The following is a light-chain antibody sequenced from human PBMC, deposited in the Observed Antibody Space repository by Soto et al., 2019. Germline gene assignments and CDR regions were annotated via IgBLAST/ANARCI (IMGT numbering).Light chain of an antibody. CDR1: SSDIGGYNY. V-gene: IGLV2-14*01. CDR2: GVS. CDR3: LSHTSSRPRV. J-gene: IGLJ2*01. Sequence: QSALTQPASVSGSPGQSITISCTGTSSDIGGYNYVSWYQQHPGKAPKLMIYGVSDRPSGVSTRFSGSRSGNTASLTISGLQAEEEADYYRLSHTSSRPRVFGGGTKLTVL.